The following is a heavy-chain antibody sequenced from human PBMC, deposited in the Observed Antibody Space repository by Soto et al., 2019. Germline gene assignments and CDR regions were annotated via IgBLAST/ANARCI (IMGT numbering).Heavy chain of an antibody. CDR1: GGTVSTST. CDR2: TIPLLNVA. CDR3: ARDSPIGSTFTGYDAIDS. D-gene: IGHD5-12*01. V-gene: IGHV1-69*08. Sequence: QVQLAQSGAEVKKPGSSVKVSCKASGGTVSTSTFTWVRQAPGQGLEWMGRTIPLLNVADYAQDFQGRLTITADKSTNTTYMELTSLTSKDTAVYFCARDSPIGSTFTGYDAIDSWGQGTLVTVSS. J-gene: IGHJ4*02.